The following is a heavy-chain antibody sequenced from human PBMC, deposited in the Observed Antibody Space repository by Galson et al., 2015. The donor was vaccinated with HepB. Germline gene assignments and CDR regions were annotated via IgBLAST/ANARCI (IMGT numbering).Heavy chain of an antibody. D-gene: IGHD1-26*01. Sequence: SLRLSCAASGFIFSNSWMTWVRQAPGKGLEWVANINQDGSGKYYVGSVKGRFTISRDNAKNSLYLEMNSLRAEDTAVYYCSRDWDLLSLTDSWGQGTLVSVSS. CDR2: INQDGSGK. J-gene: IGHJ4*02. CDR3: SRDWDLLSLTDS. V-gene: IGHV3-7*03. CDR1: GFIFSNSW.